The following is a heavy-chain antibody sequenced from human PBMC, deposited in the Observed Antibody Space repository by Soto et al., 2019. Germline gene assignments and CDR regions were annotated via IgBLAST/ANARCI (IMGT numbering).Heavy chain of an antibody. CDR2: ISSSSSYI. J-gene: IGHJ4*02. Sequence: EVQLVESGGGLVKPGGSLRLSCAASGFTFSSYSMNWVRQAPGKGLEWVSSISSSSSYIYYADSVKGRFTISRDNAKNSLYLQMNRLRAEDTAVYYCARDRSGRFDYCGQGTLVTVSS. V-gene: IGHV3-21*01. CDR3: ARDRSGRFDY. D-gene: IGHD6-19*01. CDR1: GFTFSSYS.